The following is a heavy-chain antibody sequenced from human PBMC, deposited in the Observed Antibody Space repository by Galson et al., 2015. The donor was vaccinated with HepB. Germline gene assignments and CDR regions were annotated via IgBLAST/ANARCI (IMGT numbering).Heavy chain of an antibody. V-gene: IGHV1-18*01. CDR3: ARDRLAATGMIPNYYFDL. Sequence: SVKVSCKASDYTFSSYGINWVRQAPGQGLEWMGWIGAYNGNTNYPQKLQGRVTMTTDTSTSTAYMELRSLRSDDTAVYYCARDRLAATGMIPNYYFDLWGRGTLVTVSS. J-gene: IGHJ2*01. CDR1: DYTFSSYG. CDR2: IGAYNGNT. D-gene: IGHD6-13*01.